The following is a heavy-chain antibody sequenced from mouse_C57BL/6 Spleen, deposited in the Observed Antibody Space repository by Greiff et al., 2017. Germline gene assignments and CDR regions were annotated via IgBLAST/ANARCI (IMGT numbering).Heavy chain of an antibody. D-gene: IGHD1-1*01. CDR1: GYTFTEYT. V-gene: IGHV1-62-2*01. CDR2: FYPGSGSI. CDR3: ARHEEGYYYGSSYVAWFAY. J-gene: IGHJ3*01. Sequence: QVHVKQSGAELVKPGASVKLSCKASGYTFTEYTIHWVKQRSGQGLEWIGWFYPGSGSIKYNEKFKDKATLTADKSSSTVYMELSRLTSEDSAVYFCARHEEGYYYGSSYVAWFAYWGQGTLVTVSA.